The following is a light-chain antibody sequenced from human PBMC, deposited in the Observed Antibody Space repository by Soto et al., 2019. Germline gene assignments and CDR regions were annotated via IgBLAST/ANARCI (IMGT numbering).Light chain of an antibody. V-gene: IGKV3-20*01. J-gene: IGKJ4*01. Sequence: EIVLTQSPGTLSLSPGERATLSCRASQSVSSSNLAWYQQTPGQAPRLIIFGASSKTPGIPDRCSGSGSGTDFTLTISRLEPEDFAVYYCQQYGSSPLTFGGGTKVDIK. CDR1: QSVSSSN. CDR2: GAS. CDR3: QQYGSSPLT.